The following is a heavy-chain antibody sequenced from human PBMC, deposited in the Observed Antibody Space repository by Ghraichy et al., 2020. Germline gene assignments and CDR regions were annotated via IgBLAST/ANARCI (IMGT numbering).Heavy chain of an antibody. Sequence: GESLNISCAASGFTFSGSAMHWVRQASGKGLEWVGRIRSKANRYAIAYAASVKGRFTISRDDSKNTAYLQMNSLKTEDTAVYYCTTSPGYYMDVWGKGTTVTVSS. CDR2: IRSKANRYAI. J-gene: IGHJ6*03. CDR1: GFTFSGSA. V-gene: IGHV3-73*01. CDR3: TTSPGYYMDV.